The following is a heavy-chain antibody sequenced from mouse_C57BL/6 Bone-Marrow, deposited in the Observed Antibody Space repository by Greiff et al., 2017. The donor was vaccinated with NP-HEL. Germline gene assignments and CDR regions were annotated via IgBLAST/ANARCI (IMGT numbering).Heavy chain of an antibody. Sequence: EVQLVESGGGLVKPGGSLKLSCAASGFTFSSYTMSWVRQTPEKRLEWVATISGGGGNTYYPDSVKGRFTISRDNAKNTLYLQMSSLRSEDTAVYYCARRGLPTYYYAMDYWGQGTSVTVSS. CDR2: ISGGGGNT. CDR3: ARRGLPTYYYAMDY. V-gene: IGHV5-9*04. D-gene: IGHD3-1*01. J-gene: IGHJ4*01. CDR1: GFTFSSYT.